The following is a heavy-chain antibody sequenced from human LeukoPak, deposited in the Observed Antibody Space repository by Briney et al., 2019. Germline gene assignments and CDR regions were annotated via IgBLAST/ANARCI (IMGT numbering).Heavy chain of an antibody. D-gene: IGHD3-22*01. V-gene: IGHV4-34*01. CDR1: GGSFSGYY. CDR3: ASGGYYFQFDY. Sequence: SETLSLTCAVYGGSFSGYYWSWIRRPPGKGLEWIGEIHHSGSTNYNPSLKSRVTISVDTSKNQFSLKLSSVTAADTAVYYCASGGYYFQFDYWGQGTLVTVSS. CDR2: IHHSGST. J-gene: IGHJ4*02.